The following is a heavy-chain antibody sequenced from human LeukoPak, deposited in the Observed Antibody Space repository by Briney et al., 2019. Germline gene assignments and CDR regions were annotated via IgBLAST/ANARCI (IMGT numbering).Heavy chain of an antibody. CDR2: SYRDGDK. CDR1: GFSLSTRGGG. D-gene: IGHD6-19*01. Sequence: SGPTLVHPPPTLTPTSTFSGFSLSTRGGGVGWIRQPPGKAPEWLALSYRDGDKRYSPSLKSRFTITKDTSKNQVVLTMTNMDPVDTATYYCAHVASGWYPFDYWGQGTLVTVSS. V-gene: IGHV2-5*02. CDR3: AHVASGWYPFDY. J-gene: IGHJ4*02.